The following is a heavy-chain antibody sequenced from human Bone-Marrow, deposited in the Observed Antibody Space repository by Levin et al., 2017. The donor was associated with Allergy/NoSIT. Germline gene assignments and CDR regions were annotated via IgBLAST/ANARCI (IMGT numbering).Heavy chain of an antibody. V-gene: IGHV1-3*04. Sequence: VKVSCKASGYTFTSHAMHWVRQAPGQRLEWMGWINSGNGNTKYSQKFQGRVTITRDTSASTAYMDLSSLRFEDTAVYYCAREVAARPYNWFDPWGQGTLVTVSS. CDR1: GYTFTSHA. CDR2: INSGNGNT. CDR3: AREVAARPYNWFDP. D-gene: IGHD6-6*01. J-gene: IGHJ5*02.